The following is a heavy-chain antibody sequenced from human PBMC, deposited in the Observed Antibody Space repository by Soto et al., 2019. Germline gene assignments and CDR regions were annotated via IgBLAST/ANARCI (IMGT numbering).Heavy chain of an antibody. CDR1: GVTFSSYA. Sequence: ASVKVSCKASGVTFSSYAISWVRQAPGQRLEWMGWINAGNGNTKYSQKFQGRVTMTRDTSTSTVYMELSSLTSEDTAVYFCARPLDGARVDGFDVWGQGTMVTVSS. J-gene: IGHJ3*01. CDR2: INAGNGNT. CDR3: ARPLDGARVDGFDV. V-gene: IGHV1-3*01. D-gene: IGHD2-8*01.